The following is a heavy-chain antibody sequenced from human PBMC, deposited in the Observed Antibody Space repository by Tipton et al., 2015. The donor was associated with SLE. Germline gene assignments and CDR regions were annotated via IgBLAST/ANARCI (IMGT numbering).Heavy chain of an antibody. CDR1: GYTFTSYY. CDR2: INPSGGST. J-gene: IGHJ3*02. V-gene: IGHV1-46*01. D-gene: IGHD2-2*01. CDR3: ARVGVVVPAAIGAFDI. Sequence: QVQLVQSGAEAKKPGASVKASCKASGYTFTSYYMHWVRQAPGQGLEWMGIINPSGGSTSYAQKFQGRVTMTRDTSTSTVYMELCSLRSEDTAVYYCARVGVVVPAAIGAFDIWGQGTMVTVSS.